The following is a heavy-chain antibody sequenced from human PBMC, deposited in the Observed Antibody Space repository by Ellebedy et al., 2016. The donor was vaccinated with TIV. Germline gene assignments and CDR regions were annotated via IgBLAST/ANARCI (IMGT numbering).Heavy chain of an antibody. D-gene: IGHD2-2*01. V-gene: IGHV3-23*01. J-gene: IGHJ4*02. Sequence: GESLKISCAASGFTFSSYAMSWVRQAPGKGLEWVSAISGSGGSTYYADSVKGRFTISRDNSKNTLYLQTGSLRTEDMAVYFCARGKGYCPTTSCLFDYWGQGTLVTVSS. CDR3: ARGKGYCPTTSCLFDY. CDR1: GFTFSSYA. CDR2: ISGSGGST.